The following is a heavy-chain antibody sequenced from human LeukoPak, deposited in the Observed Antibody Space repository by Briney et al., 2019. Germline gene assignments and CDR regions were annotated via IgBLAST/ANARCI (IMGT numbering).Heavy chain of an antibody. D-gene: IGHD5-12*01. CDR3: ARESPYDGAFDI. CDR2: IYYSGST. Sequence: SETLSLTCSVSGGSISSDYWTWVRPPPGKGLEWIGYIYYSGSTNYNPSLKSRVTISLDTSKNQFSLKLSSVAAADTAVYYCARESPYDGAFDIWGQGTVVTVSS. J-gene: IGHJ3*02. CDR1: GGSISSDY. V-gene: IGHV4-59*01.